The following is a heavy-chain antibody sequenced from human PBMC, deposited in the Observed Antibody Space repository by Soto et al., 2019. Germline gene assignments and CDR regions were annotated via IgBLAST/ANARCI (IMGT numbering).Heavy chain of an antibody. CDR1: GGSISSSSYY. V-gene: IGHV4-39*02. J-gene: IGHJ5*02. CDR3: ARDTRTIAARTNWFDP. CDR2: IYYSGST. D-gene: IGHD6-6*01. Sequence: QLQLQESGPGLVKPSETLSLTCTVSGGSISSSSYYWGWIRQPPGKGLEWIGSIYYSGSTYYNPSLKSRVTISVDTSKNQFSLKLSSVTAADTAVYYCARDTRTIAARTNWFDPWGQGTLVTVSS.